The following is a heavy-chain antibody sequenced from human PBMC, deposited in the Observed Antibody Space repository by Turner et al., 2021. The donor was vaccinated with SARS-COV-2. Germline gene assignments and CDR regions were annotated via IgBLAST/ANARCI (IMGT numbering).Heavy chain of an antibody. CDR2: ISWDGGST. J-gene: IGHJ6*02. CDR1: GFHFDDYT. CDR3: AKDISSWYEGIAVAGTNYGMDV. V-gene: IGHV3-43*01. D-gene: IGHD6-19*01. Sequence: EVQLVASGGVVVQTGGPLRLSCAASGFHFDDYTMHWVRQAPGKGLEWVSLISWDGGSTNYADSVKGRFTISRDNSKNSLYLQMNSLRTEDTALYYCAKDISSWYEGIAVAGTNYGMDVWGQGTTVTVSS.